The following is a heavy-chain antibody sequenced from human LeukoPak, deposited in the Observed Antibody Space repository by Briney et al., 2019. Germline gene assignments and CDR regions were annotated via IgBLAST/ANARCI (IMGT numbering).Heavy chain of an antibody. Sequence: GGSLRLSCAASGFTFSSYSMNWVRQAPGKGLEWVSSISSSSSYIYYADSVKGRFTISRDNSKNTLYLQMNSLRAEDTAMYYCAKGSSAGRPYYFDYWGQGTLVTVSS. CDR2: ISSSSSYI. J-gene: IGHJ4*02. V-gene: IGHV3-21*04. CDR1: GFTFSSYS. CDR3: AKGSSAGRPYYFDY. D-gene: IGHD3-10*01.